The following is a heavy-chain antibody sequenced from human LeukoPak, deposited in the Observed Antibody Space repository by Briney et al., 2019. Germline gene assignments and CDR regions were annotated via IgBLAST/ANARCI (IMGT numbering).Heavy chain of an antibody. CDR2: INPNRGGT. D-gene: IGHD2-2*01. Sequence: ASVKVSCKASGYTFTDYYTYWVRQAPGQGLEWMGWINPNRGGTNYAQKFQGTVTMTRDTSISTAYMELSSLRSEDTAVYYCATGVHQLLYDAFDIWGQGTMVTVSS. CDR3: ATGVHQLLYDAFDI. J-gene: IGHJ3*02. CDR1: GYTFTDYY. V-gene: IGHV1-2*02.